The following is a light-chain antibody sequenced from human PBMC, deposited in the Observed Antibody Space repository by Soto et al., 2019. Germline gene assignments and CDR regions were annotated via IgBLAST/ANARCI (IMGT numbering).Light chain of an antibody. Sequence: DIQMTQSPSTLSASVGDRVIITCRASQTISSWLAWYQQKPGKAPKLLIYKASSLESGVPSRFRGSGSGTEFTLTISSLQPDDFATYYCQHYNNYLLTFGGGTKVEIK. CDR3: QHYNNYLLT. J-gene: IGKJ4*01. V-gene: IGKV1-5*03. CDR2: KAS. CDR1: QTISSW.